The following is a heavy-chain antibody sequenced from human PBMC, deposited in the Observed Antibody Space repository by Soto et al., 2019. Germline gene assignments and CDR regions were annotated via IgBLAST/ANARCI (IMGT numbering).Heavy chain of an antibody. D-gene: IGHD3-10*01. CDR3: ARMESFGSLNWFDP. J-gene: IGHJ5*02. Sequence: ASVKVSCKAFGHTFTNNDVSWVRQATGQGLEWMGWMNPGSGDTGYAQKFQGRVTMTRDISIATAYMELTSLTSDDTAIYYCARMESFGSLNWFDPWGQGTLVTVS. V-gene: IGHV1-8*01. CDR1: GHTFTNND. CDR2: MNPGSGDT.